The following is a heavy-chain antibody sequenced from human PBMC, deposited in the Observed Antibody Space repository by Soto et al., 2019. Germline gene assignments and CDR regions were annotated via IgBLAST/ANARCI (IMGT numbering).Heavy chain of an antibody. V-gene: IGHV3-23*01. CDR1: GFTFSTYG. Sequence: EVQVLESGGGLVQPGGSLRLSCASSGFTFSTYGMSWVRQAPGKGLEWVSSVSYTGDTTYYADSVKGRFTISRDNSKNTVYLQMNSLRTEDTATYYCASTDYGGDDQDYWGQGTLVTVSS. CDR2: VSYTGDTT. D-gene: IGHD4-17*01. CDR3: ASTDYGGDDQDY. J-gene: IGHJ4*02.